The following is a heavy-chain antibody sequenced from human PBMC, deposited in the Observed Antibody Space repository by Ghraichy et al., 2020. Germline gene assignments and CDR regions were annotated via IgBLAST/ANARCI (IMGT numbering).Heavy chain of an antibody. V-gene: IGHV4-4*07. CDR3: ARVRVSATRGAFDI. Sequence: SGTLSLTCTVSGGSMGNFYWGWIRQPAGKGLEWIGRINTSGTTNYNPSLKSRVTMAVDTSKNQFSLRLSSVTAADTAVYYCARVRVSATRGAFDIWGQGTIVTVS. CDR1: GGSMGNFY. D-gene: IGHD1-26*01. J-gene: IGHJ3*02. CDR2: INTSGTT.